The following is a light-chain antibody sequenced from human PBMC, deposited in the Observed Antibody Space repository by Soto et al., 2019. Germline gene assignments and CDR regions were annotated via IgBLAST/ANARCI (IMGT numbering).Light chain of an antibody. CDR2: NAF. V-gene: IGKV3-20*01. CDR1: QSVSSSY. Sequence: EIVLTQSPGTLSLSPGERATLSCRASQSVSSSYLAWYQQKPGQAPRLLIYNAFNRATGIPDRFSGIGSGTDFTLTISRLEPEDFAVYYCQQYGSSPGTFGGGTKVEIK. CDR3: QQYGSSPGT. J-gene: IGKJ4*01.